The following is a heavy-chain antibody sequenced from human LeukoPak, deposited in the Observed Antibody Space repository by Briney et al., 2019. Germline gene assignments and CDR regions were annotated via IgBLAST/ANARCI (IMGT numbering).Heavy chain of an antibody. CDR2: IYYSGST. J-gene: IGHJ6*02. CDR3: ARDGAQDGMDV. V-gene: IGHV4-59*01. CDR1: GVSISSYY. D-gene: IGHD3-16*01. Sequence: SETLSLTCTVSGVSISSYYWSWIRQPPGKGLEWIGYIYYSGSTNYNPSLKSRVTISVDTSKNQFSLKLSSVTAADTAVYYCARDGAQDGMDVWGQGTTVTVSS.